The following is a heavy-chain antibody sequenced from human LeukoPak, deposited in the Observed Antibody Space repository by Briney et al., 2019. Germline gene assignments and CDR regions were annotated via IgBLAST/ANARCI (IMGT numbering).Heavy chain of an antibody. Sequence: GGSLRLSCAASGFTFSNYAMTWVRQAPGKGLEWVSTMSGSGSGTYYADSVRGRFTISRDNSKNTLYLQMNSLRVEDTAVYYCARGKGTYNYDSSGYYFGEYWGQGTLVTVSS. CDR1: GFTFSNYA. CDR3: ARGKGTYNYDSSGYYFGEY. D-gene: IGHD3-22*01. CDR2: MSGSGSGT. V-gene: IGHV3-23*01. J-gene: IGHJ4*02.